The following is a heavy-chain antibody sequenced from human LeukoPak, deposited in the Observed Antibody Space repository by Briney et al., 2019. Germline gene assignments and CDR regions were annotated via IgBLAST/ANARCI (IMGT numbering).Heavy chain of an antibody. J-gene: IGHJ4*02. V-gene: IGHV3-53*01. CDR2: IYSGGST. CDR3: ARVVVTTGLPFVFDY. D-gene: IGHD4-23*01. Sequence: PGGSLRLSCAASGFSFSRYSMNWVRQAPGKGLEWVSVIYSGGSTYYADSVKGRFTISRDNSKNTLYLQMNSLRAEDTAVYYCARVVVTTGLPFVFDYWGQGTLVTVSS. CDR1: GFSFSRYS.